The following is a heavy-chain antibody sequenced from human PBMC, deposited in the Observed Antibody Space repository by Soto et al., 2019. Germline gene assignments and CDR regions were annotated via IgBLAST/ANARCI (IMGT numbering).Heavy chain of an antibody. CDR3: ARDRGITMIVAPSDAFDI. CDR1: GYTFSSYH. V-gene: IGHV1-18*01. Sequence: VASVKVSCKASGYTFSSYHISWVRQAPGQGLEWMGWISAYNGNTNYAQKLQGRVTMTTDTSTSTAYMELSSLRSEDTAVYYCARDRGITMIVAPSDAFDIWGQGTMVTVSS. J-gene: IGHJ3*02. D-gene: IGHD3-22*01. CDR2: ISAYNGNT.